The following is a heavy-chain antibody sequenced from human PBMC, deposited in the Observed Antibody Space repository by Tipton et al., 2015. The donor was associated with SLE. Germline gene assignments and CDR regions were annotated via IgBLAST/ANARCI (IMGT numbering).Heavy chain of an antibody. CDR2: IYFIGST. CDR1: GGSIISGSNY. V-gene: IGHV4-61*09. CDR3: ARERSSTILYYMDV. J-gene: IGHJ6*03. D-gene: IGHD2-2*01. Sequence: TLSLTCTVSGGSIISGSNYWNWIRQSAGKGLEWIGHIYFIGSTNYNPSLKSRATISLDTSKNQFSLKLSSVTAADTAVYYCARERSSTILYYMDVWGKGTTVTVSS.